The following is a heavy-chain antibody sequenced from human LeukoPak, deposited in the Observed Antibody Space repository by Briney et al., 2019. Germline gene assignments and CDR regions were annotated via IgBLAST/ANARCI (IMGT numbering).Heavy chain of an antibody. D-gene: IGHD6-13*01. V-gene: IGHV3-30*02. Sequence: GGSLRLSCAASGFTFSSYGMHWVRQAPGKGLEWVTFIRYDGSNKYYADSVKGRFTISRDNSKNTLYLQMNSLRAEDAAVYYCAKVSGSSSWYLFDPWGQGTLVTVSS. CDR1: GFTFSSYG. CDR3: AKVSGSSSWYLFDP. CDR2: IRYDGSNK. J-gene: IGHJ5*02.